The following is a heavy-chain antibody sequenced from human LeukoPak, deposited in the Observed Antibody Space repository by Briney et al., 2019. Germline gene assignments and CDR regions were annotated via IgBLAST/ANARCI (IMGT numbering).Heavy chain of an antibody. Sequence: GGSLRLSCAASGFTFSNTWMHSVRQAPGKGLVWVSRLDIRGGSTAYADSVKGRFTISRDNAKDTLYLQMNSLRAEDTALYYCAGAYDFGNWFEPWGQGTLVTVSS. D-gene: IGHD2/OR15-2a*01. CDR2: LDIRGGST. J-gene: IGHJ5*02. CDR3: AGAYDFGNWFEP. CDR1: GFTFSNTW. V-gene: IGHV3-74*03.